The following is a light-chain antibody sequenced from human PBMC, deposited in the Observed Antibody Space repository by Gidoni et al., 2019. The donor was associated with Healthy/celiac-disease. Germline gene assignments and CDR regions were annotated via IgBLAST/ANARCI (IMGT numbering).Light chain of an antibody. V-gene: IGLV2-18*02. J-gene: IGLJ1*01. CDR2: EVS. Sequence: QSALTQPPSVSGSPGQSVTISCTGTRSDVGSYNRVSWYQQPPGTAPKLLIYEVSNRPSGVPDRFSGSKSGNTASLTISGLQAEDEADYYCSSYTSSSTPYVFGTGTKVTVL. CDR1: RSDVGSYNR. CDR3: SSYTSSSTPYV.